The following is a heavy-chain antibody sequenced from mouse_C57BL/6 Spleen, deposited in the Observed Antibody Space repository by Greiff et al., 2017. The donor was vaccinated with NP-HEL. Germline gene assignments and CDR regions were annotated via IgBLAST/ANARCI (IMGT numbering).Heavy chain of an antibody. J-gene: IGHJ3*01. CDR2: IDPEDGET. Sequence: EVQLQQSGAELVKPGASVKLSCTASGFNIKDYYMHWVKQRTEQGLEWIGRIDPEDGETKYAPKFQGKATINADTSSNTAYLQLRSLTSEDSAVFYWARGDGSSPGFAYWGQGTLVTVSA. V-gene: IGHV14-2*01. D-gene: IGHD1-1*01. CDR3: ARGDGSSPGFAY. CDR1: GFNIKDYY.